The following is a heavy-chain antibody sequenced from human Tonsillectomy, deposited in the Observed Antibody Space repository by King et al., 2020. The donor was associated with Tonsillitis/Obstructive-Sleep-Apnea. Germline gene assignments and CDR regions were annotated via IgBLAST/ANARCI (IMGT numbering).Heavy chain of an antibody. Sequence: VQLQQWGAGLLKPSETLSLTCGVYGGSFSGFYWSWIRQPPGKGLVWIGKINVGGSTNSNPSLKSRITISVDTSKNEFSLRLGSVTAADTSVYYCARGDLAMTYYMDVWGKGTTVTVSS. V-gene: IGHV4-34*01. CDR3: ARGDLAMTYYMDV. CDR2: INVGGST. D-gene: IGHD3-3*02. J-gene: IGHJ6*03. CDR1: GGSFSGFY.